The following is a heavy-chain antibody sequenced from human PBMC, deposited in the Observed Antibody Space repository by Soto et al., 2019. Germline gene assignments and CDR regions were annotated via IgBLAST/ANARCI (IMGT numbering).Heavy chain of an antibody. CDR3: ARATGMAPFDY. J-gene: IGHJ4*02. D-gene: IGHD5-18*01. CDR2: IYHSGST. V-gene: IGHV4-4*02. Sequence: SATLTLTCAVSGRSISSTTWCSWVRQPPGKGLEWIGEIYHSGSTNYNPSLKSRVTISVDKSKNQFSLKVSSVTAADTAVYYCARATGMAPFDYWGQGTLVTVS. CDR1: GRSISSTTW.